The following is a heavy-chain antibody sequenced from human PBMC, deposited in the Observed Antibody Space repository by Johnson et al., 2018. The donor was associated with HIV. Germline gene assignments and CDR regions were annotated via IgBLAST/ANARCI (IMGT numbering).Heavy chain of an antibody. D-gene: IGHD3-3*01. CDR1: GFTFDNYG. CDR2: INWNGGST. V-gene: IGHV3-20*04. Sequence: VQLVESGGGVVRPGGSLRLSCAASGFTFDNYGMSWVRQVPGKGLEWISGINWNGGSTTNADSVKGRFTISRDNAKTSLYLQMNSLRAEDTALYYCTRVTIFGVTKVDALDFWGQGTKVTVSS. CDR3: TRVTIFGVTKVDALDF. J-gene: IGHJ3*01.